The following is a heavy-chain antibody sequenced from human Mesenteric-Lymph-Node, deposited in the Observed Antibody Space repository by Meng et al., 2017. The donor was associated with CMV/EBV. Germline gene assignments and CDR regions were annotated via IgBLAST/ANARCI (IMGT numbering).Heavy chain of an antibody. J-gene: IGHJ4*02. CDR3: TTGWDQYFDF. D-gene: IGHD1-26*01. CDR2: VKRASAGGAA. CDR1: DFTLNGAL. V-gene: IGHV3-15*07. Sequence: EVQLVDSGGGLVKPGGSLRLSCVASDFTLNGALMNWVRQAPGKGLEWVGRVKRASAGGAADAAAPVKGRFTVSRDDSRKTVHLQMDNLKSEDTAVYYCTTGWDQYFDFWGQGALVTVSS.